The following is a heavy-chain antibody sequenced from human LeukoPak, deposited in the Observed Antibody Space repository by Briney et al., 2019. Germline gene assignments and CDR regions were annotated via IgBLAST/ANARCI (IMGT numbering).Heavy chain of an antibody. D-gene: IGHD3-16*01. V-gene: IGHV1-8*01. CDR1: GYTFTTYD. CDR2: MNPNSGNI. J-gene: IGHJ5*02. Sequence: ASVKVSCKASGYTFTTYDINWVRQATGQGLEWMGWMNPNSGNIGYAQKFQDRVTMTRNTSISTAYMELSSLRSEDTAVYYCARGRGGGRRENWFDPWGQGTLVTVSS. CDR3: ARGRGGGRRENWFDP.